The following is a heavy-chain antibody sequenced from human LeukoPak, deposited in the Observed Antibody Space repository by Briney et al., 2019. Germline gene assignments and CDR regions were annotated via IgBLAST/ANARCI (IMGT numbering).Heavy chain of an antibody. J-gene: IGHJ4*02. CDR1: DGSINGYY. D-gene: IGHD2-8*01. CDR2: VYYTGST. CDR3: ARGMAYFDY. Sequence: SETLSLTCTVSDGSINGYYWSWIRQPPGKGLEWIGYVYYTGSTYYNPFLKSRATISLDTSKSQFSLNLSSVTAADTAVFYCARGMAYFDYWGQGTLVTVSS. V-gene: IGHV4-59*01.